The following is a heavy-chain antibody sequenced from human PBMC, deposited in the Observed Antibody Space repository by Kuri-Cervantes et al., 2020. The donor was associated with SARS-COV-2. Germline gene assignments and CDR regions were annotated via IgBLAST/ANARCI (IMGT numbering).Heavy chain of an antibody. CDR3: AREGTHLSSYYYMDV. J-gene: IGHJ6*03. D-gene: IGHD2/OR15-2a*01. V-gene: IGHV3-23*01. Sequence: GESLKISCAASGFTFSSYAMSWVRQAPGKGLEWVSAISGSGGSTYYADSVKGRFTISRDNSKNTLYLQMNSLRAEDTAVYYCAREGTHLSSYYYMDVWGKGTTVTVSS. CDR1: GFTFSSYA. CDR2: ISGSGGST.